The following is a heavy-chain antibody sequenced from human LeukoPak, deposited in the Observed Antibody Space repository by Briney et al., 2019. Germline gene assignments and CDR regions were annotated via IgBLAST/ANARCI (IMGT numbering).Heavy chain of an antibody. CDR1: TGSISGYY. CDR3: ATQTKYDILTAAFDY. Sequence: PSETLSLTCSVSTGSISGYYWSWIRQPPGKGLEWIGYIYYSGSTNYNPSLKSRVTISVDTSKNQFSLKLSSVTAADTAVYYCATQTKYDILTAAFDYWGQGTLVTVSS. D-gene: IGHD3-9*01. J-gene: IGHJ4*02. CDR2: IYYSGST. V-gene: IGHV4-59*08.